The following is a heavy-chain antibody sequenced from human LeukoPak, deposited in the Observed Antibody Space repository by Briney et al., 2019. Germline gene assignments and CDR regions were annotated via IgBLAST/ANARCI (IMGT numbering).Heavy chain of an antibody. J-gene: IGHJ3*02. V-gene: IGHV1-18*01. CDR1: GYTFTSYG. Sequence: GASVKVSCKASGYTFTSYGISWVRQAPGQGLEWMRWISAYNGNTNHPQKLQGRVTMTTDTFTSTAYMEVRSLRSEDTAVYYCARHVGLGESEYSSSSPVDAFDIWGQGTMVTVSS. D-gene: IGHD6-13*01. CDR2: ISAYNGNT. CDR3: ARHVGLGESEYSSSSPVDAFDI.